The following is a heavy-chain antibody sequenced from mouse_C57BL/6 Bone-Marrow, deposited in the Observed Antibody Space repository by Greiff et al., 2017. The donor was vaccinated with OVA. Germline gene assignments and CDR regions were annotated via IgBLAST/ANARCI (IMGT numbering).Heavy chain of an antibody. V-gene: IGHV1-81*01. D-gene: IGHD1-1*01. CDR3: ARPLYYGSSPYFDY. Sequence: QVQLQQSGAELARPGASVKLSCKASAYTFPSYGISWVKQRTGPGLEWIGEIYPRSGNTYYNEKFKGKATLTADKSSSTAYMELRSLTSEDSAVYFCARPLYYGSSPYFDYWGQGTTLTVSS. CDR2: IYPRSGNT. CDR1: AYTFPSYG. J-gene: IGHJ2*01.